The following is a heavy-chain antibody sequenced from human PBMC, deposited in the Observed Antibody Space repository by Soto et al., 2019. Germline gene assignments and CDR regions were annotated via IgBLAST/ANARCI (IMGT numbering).Heavy chain of an antibody. CDR1: GYTFTNYW. D-gene: IGHD6-19*01. CDR2: IDPSDSYT. V-gene: IGHV5-10-1*01. CDR3: ARHLGEQWLDFDY. J-gene: IGHJ4*02. Sequence: GESLKISCKGFGYTFTNYWINWVRQMPGKGLEWMGRIDPSDSYTDYSPSFQGHVTISADKSINTAFLEWSSLKASDTAMYYCARHLGEQWLDFDYWGQGTMVTVYS.